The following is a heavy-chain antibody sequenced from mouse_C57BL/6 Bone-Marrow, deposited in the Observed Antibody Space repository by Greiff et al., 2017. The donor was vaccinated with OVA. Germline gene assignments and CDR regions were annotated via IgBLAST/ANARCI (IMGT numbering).Heavy chain of an antibody. V-gene: IGHV5-17*01. D-gene: IGHD2-5*01. CDR3: ARRYSKEMDY. J-gene: IGHJ4*01. CDR2: ISSGSSTI. Sequence: DVQLQESGGGLVKPGGSLKLSCAASGFTFSDYGMHWVRQAPEKGLEWVAYISSGSSTIYYADTVKGRFTISRDNAKNTLFLQMTSLRSEDTAMYYCARRYSKEMDYWGQGTSVTVSS. CDR1: GFTFSDYG.